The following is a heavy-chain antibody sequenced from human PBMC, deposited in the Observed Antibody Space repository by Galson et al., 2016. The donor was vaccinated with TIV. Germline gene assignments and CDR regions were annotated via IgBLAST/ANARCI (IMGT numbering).Heavy chain of an antibody. V-gene: IGHV5-51*01. J-gene: IGHJ3*02. CDR2: VNPGGSTI. Sequence: SGAEVKKPGESLKIPCKASGYRFASYWIAWVRQVPGTGLEWVGVVNPGGSTIRYSPPFHGQVTISSDKSINTAYLQWNRLEASATATYYCARQDDFGDYRGDALDIWGQGTMVIVSS. CDR1: GYRFASYW. D-gene: IGHD4-17*01. CDR3: ARQDDFGDYRGDALDI.